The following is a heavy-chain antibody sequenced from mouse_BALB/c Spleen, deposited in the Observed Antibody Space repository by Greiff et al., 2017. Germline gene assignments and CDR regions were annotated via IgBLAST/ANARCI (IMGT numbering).Heavy chain of an antibody. CDR2: IWRGGST. D-gene: IGHD1-1*01. CDR1: GFSLTSYG. J-gene: IGHJ4*01. V-gene: IGHV2-5-1*01. Sequence: QVHVKQSGPSLVQPSQSLSITCTVSGFSLTSYGVHWVRQSPGKGLEWLGVIWRGGSTDYNAAFMSRLSITKDNSKSQVFFKMNSLQADDTAIYYCAKNSNYYGSSYDAMDYWGQGTSVTVSS. CDR3: AKNSNYYGSSYDAMDY.